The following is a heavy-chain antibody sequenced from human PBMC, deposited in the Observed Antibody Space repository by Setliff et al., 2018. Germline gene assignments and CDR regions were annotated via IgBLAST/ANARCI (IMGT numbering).Heavy chain of an antibody. J-gene: IGHJ6*03. CDR1: DGSLSTYY. D-gene: IGHD3-3*01. CDR2: VYYSGTA. V-gene: IGHV4-59*08. CDR3: ARVSGFQYMDV. Sequence: NPSETLSLTCTVSDGSLSTYYWSWIRQPPGKGLEFIGYVYYSGTANYSPSLRSRLTISIDASKNQFSLNLSSLTAADTAVYYCARVSGFQYMDVWGKGTTVTVSS.